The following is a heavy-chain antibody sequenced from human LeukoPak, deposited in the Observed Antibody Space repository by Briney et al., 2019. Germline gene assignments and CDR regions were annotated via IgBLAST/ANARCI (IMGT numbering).Heavy chain of an antibody. D-gene: IGHD3-16*02. V-gene: IGHV4-59*01. Sequence: PSETLSLTCTVSGGSISSYYWSWIRQPPGKGLEWIGYISYSGSTNYNPSLKSRVTISVDTSKNQFSLKLSSVTAADTALYYCARYVWGSYPTFEDYWGQGTLVTVSS. CDR2: ISYSGST. J-gene: IGHJ4*02. CDR3: ARYVWGSYPTFEDY. CDR1: GGSISSYY.